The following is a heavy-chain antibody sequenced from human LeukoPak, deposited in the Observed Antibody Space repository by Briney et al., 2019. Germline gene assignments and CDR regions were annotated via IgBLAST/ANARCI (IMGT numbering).Heavy chain of an antibody. CDR2: IYYSGST. CDR1: GGSISSSSYY. Sequence: SETLSLTCTVSGGSISSSSYYWGWIRQPPGKGLEWIGSIYYSGSTYYNPSLKSRVTISVDTSKNQFSLKLSSVTAADTAVYYCARLNYYYYYMDVWGKGTTVTISS. J-gene: IGHJ6*03. V-gene: IGHV4-39*07. CDR3: ARLNYYYYYMDV.